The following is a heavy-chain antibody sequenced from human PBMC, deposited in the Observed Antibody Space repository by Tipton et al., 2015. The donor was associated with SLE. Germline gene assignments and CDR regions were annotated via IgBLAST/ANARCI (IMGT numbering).Heavy chain of an antibody. CDR1: GFTFSSYE. J-gene: IGHJ6*02. Sequence: QLVQSGGGLVQPGGSLRLSCAASGFTFSSYEMNWVRQAPGKGLEWVSYISSSGSTIYYADSVKGRFTISRDNAKNSLYLQMNSLRAEDTAVYYCARDRVDTLYGMDVWAQGTTVSVS. CDR3: ARDRVDTLYGMDV. V-gene: IGHV3-48*03. CDR2: ISSSGSTI. D-gene: IGHD5-18*01.